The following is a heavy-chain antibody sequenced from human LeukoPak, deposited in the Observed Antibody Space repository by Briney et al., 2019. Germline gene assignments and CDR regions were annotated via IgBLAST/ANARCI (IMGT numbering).Heavy chain of an antibody. V-gene: IGHV4-39*07. Sequence: PSETLSLTCTVSGGSISSSSYYWGWIRQPPGKGLEWIGSIYYSGSTYYNPSLKSRVTISVDTSKNQFSLKLSSVTAADTAVYYCARNVFDWLLVVYYFDYWGQGTLVTVSS. D-gene: IGHD3-9*01. CDR1: GGSISSSSYY. J-gene: IGHJ4*02. CDR2: IYYSGST. CDR3: ARNVFDWLLVVYYFDY.